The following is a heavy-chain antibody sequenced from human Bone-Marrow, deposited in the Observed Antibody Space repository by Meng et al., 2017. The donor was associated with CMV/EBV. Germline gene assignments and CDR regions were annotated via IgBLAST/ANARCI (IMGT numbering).Heavy chain of an antibody. D-gene: IGHD6-6*01. CDR3: ARDGGYLAARPGGGGDYYYYGMDV. Sequence: GGSLRLSCAASGFTFSSYEMNWVRQAPGKGLEWVSYISSSGSTIYYADSVKGRFTISRDNAKNSLYLQMNSLRVEDTAVYYCARDGGYLAARPGGGGDYYYYGMDVWGQGTTVTVSS. CDR1: GFTFSSYE. V-gene: IGHV3-48*03. CDR2: ISSSGSTI. J-gene: IGHJ6*02.